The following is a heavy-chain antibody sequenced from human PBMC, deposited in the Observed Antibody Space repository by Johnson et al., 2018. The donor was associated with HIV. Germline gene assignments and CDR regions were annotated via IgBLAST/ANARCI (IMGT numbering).Heavy chain of an antibody. V-gene: IGHV3-11*01. CDR3: AREADPTNAFDI. J-gene: IGHJ3*02. Sequence: QVQLVESGGGLVKPGGSLRLSCAGSGFTFSDYFMSYIRQAPGTGLEWISYISSSGSPIYYADSVKGRFTLSRDNAKNTLYLQMNSLRAEDTAVYYCAREADPTNAFDIWGQGTMVTVSS. D-gene: IGHD5-24*01. CDR1: GFTFSDYF. CDR2: ISSSGSPI.